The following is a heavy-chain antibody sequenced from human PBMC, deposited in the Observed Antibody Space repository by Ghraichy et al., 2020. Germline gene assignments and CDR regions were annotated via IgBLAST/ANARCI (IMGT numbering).Heavy chain of an antibody. V-gene: IGHV4-4*09. CDR3: ARLVGGSSWYFDY. Sequence: SETLSLTCTVSGGSISSYYWSWIRQPPGKGLEWIGYIYTSGSTNYNPSLKSRVTISVDTSKNQFSLKLSSVTAADTAVYYCARLVGGSSWYFDYWGQGTLVTVSS. D-gene: IGHD6-13*01. J-gene: IGHJ4*02. CDR2: IYTSGST. CDR1: GGSISSYY.